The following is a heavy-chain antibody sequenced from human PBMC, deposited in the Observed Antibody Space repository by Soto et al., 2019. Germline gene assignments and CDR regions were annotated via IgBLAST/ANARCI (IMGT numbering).Heavy chain of an antibody. J-gene: IGHJ4*02. CDR2: INNDGSSA. CDR3: ARDRGYGTPFDY. Sequence: EVQLVESGGGLVQPGGSLRLSCAASGFTFSSYWIHWVRQAPGKGPVWVSRINNDGSSAKYADSVKGRFTISRDNDKNTLYLQMNSLRAEDKAVYYCARDRGYGTPFDYWGQGTLVTVSS. D-gene: IGHD5-12*01. CDR1: GFTFSSYW. V-gene: IGHV3-74*03.